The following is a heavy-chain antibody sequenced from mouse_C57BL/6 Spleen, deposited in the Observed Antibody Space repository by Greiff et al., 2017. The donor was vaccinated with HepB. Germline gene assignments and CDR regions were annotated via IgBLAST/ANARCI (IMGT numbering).Heavy chain of an antibody. Sequence: QVQLQQSGAELVRPGTSVKVSCKASGYAFTNYLIEWVKQRPGPGLEWIGVINPGSGGTNYNEKFKGKATLTADKSASTAYMQLSSLTSEDSAVYFCARSNWVGAMDYWGQGTSVTVSS. D-gene: IGHD4-1*01. V-gene: IGHV1-54*01. CDR2: INPGSGGT. J-gene: IGHJ4*01. CDR1: GYAFTNYL. CDR3: ARSNWVGAMDY.